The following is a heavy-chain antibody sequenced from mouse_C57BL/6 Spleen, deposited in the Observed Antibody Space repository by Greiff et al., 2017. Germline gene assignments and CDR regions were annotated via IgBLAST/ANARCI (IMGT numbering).Heavy chain of an antibody. CDR2: FYPGGGSI. V-gene: IGHV1-62-2*01. D-gene: IGHD2-3*01. CDR3: ERQEKGGWFLWFAY. CDR1: GYTFTEYT. J-gene: IGHJ3*01. Sequence: QVQLKESGAELVKPGASVKLSCKASGYTFTEYTIHWVKQRSGQGLEWIGWFYPGGGSIRYNEKFKDKATLTADKSFSTVYMGLSRLTSEDSAVYFCERQEKGGWFLWFAYWVQGTLVNVSA.